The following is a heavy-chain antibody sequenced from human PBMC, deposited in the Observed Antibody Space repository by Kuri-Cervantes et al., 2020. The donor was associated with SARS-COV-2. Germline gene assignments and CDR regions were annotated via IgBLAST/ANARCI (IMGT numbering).Heavy chain of an antibody. CDR1: GFTFSSYW. CDR2: VKQDGSEK. CDR3: ARDYYDSSGYLGGDAFAI. V-gene: IGHV3-7*01. J-gene: IGHJ3*02. D-gene: IGHD3-22*01. Sequence: GESLKISCAASGFTFSSYWMSWVRQAPGKGLEWVANVKQDGSEKYYVDSVKGRFTISRDNAKNSLYLQMNSLRAEDTAVYYCARDYYDSSGYLGGDAFAIWGQGTMVTVSS.